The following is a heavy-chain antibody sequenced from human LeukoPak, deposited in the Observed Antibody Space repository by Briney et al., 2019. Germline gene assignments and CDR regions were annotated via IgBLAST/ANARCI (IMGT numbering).Heavy chain of an antibody. J-gene: IGHJ4*02. D-gene: IGHD3-22*01. CDR3: AGGPYYHDSRGYYNY. Sequence: ASVKVSCKASGYTFTGYYMHWVRQAPGQGLEWMGWINPNSGGTNYAQKFQGRVTTTRDTSISTAYMELSRLRSDDTAVYYCAGGPYYHDSRGYYNYWGQGTLVTVSS. CDR1: GYTFTGYY. CDR2: INPNSGGT. V-gene: IGHV1-2*02.